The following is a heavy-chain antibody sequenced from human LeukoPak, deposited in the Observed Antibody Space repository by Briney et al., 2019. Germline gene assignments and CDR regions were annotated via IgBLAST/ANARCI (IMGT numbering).Heavy chain of an antibody. J-gene: IGHJ4*02. Sequence: PSETLSLTCSVSGSSISSSSYYWGWIRQPPGKGLEWIGSIYYSGSTYYNPSLKSRVTISLDTPKNQFSLKLSSVTAADTAVYYCARDSFAYWGQGILVTVSS. CDR2: IYYSGST. CDR1: GSSISSSSYY. CDR3: ARDSFAY. V-gene: IGHV4-39*07.